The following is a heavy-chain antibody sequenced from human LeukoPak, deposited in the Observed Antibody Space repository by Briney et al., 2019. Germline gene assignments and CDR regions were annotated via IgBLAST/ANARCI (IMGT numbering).Heavy chain of an antibody. J-gene: IGHJ4*02. D-gene: IGHD5-24*01. CDR1: GFTLSNYA. Sequence: GGSLRLSCAASGFTLSNYAMHWVRQPAGEGLEWVLALGTAGDTFYPGSVKGRFTISRDNAKKSLFLQMNSLRAEDTAVYYCARQNTPHGNFDYWGQGTLVTVSS. CDR3: ARQNTPHGNFDY. CDR2: LGTAGDT. V-gene: IGHV3-13*01.